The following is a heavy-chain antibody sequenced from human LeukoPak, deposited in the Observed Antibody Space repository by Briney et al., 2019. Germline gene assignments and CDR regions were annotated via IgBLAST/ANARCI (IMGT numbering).Heavy chain of an antibody. J-gene: IGHJ3*02. CDR1: GYTFTSYN. CDR3: ASIGGSYPDAFDI. D-gene: IGHD1-26*01. V-gene: IGHV1-8*01. CDR2: MNPNSGNT. Sequence: ASVKVSCKASGYTFTSYNINWVRQATGQGLEWMGWMNPNSGNTGYAQKFQGRVTMTRNTSISTAYMELSSLRSEDTAVYYCASIGGSYPDAFDIWGQGTMVTVSS.